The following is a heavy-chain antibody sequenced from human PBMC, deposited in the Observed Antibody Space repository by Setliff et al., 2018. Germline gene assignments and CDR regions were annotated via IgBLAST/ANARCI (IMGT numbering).Heavy chain of an antibody. D-gene: IGHD3-10*01. Sequence: AGGSLRLSCAASGFPFSTYWLNWVRQAPGKGLEWVANIKQDGSEKYYADSVRGRFTISRDNAKNSLYLQMNSLRAEDSAVYYCARDGVFYAMDFWGQGTTVTVSS. CDR1: GFPFSTYW. CDR2: IKQDGSEK. CDR3: ARDGVFYAMDF. V-gene: IGHV3-7*01. J-gene: IGHJ6*02.